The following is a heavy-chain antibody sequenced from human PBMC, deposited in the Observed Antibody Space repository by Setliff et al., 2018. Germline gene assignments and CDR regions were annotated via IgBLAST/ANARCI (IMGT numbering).Heavy chain of an antibody. D-gene: IGHD2-15*01. V-gene: IGHV3-23*03. CDR1: GFIFNNYA. J-gene: IGHJ4*02. CDR3: APFCSHSSYCPPPD. Sequence: GGSLRLSCAASGFIFNNYAISWVRQVPGRGLQWVSIIYGDGTTIYHADSVKGRFTISRDNSENTLYLQMNSLRAEDTAVYYCAPFCSHSSYCPPPDWGQGTLVTVSS. CDR2: IYGDGTTI.